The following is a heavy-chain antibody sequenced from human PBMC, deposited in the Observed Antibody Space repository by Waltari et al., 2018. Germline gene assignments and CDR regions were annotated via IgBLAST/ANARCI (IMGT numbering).Heavy chain of an antibody. J-gene: IGHJ6*02. Sequence: QVQLQQWGAGLLKPSETLSLTCAVYGGSFSGYYWSWIRQPPGKGLEWIGEINHSGSTNYNPSLKSRVTISVDTSKNQFSLKLSSVTAADTAVYYCARYCSSTSCYLLYYYYGMDVWGQGTTVTVSS. CDR2: INHSGST. D-gene: IGHD2-2*01. CDR1: GGSFSGYY. V-gene: IGHV4-34*01. CDR3: ARYCSSTSCYLLYYYYGMDV.